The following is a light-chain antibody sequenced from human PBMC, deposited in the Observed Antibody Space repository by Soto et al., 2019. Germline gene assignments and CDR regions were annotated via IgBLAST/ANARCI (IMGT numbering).Light chain of an antibody. V-gene: IGKV1-39*01. CDR3: QKSYSTPIN. Sequence: DIQITQSPSTLSASVGDRVTIACRASQSISSYLNWYQQKPGKAPKLLIYAASSLQSGVPSRFSGSRSGTDFTLTISSLQPEDGATYYCQKSYSTPINCGQGQRRAIK. CDR2: AAS. CDR1: QSISSY. J-gene: IGKJ5*01.